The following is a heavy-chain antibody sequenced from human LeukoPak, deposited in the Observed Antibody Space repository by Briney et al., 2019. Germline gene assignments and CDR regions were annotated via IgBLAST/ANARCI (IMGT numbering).Heavy chain of an antibody. CDR1: GFAFSSDW. CDR3: ARDHNDGYNFY. Sequence: GGSLRLYCVASGFAFSSDWMTWVRQAPGKGLEWLANIKEDGSAKYYVDSVKGRFIISRDNAKNSLYLQMNSLRVEDTAVYFCARDHNDGYNFYWGQGAVVTVSS. J-gene: IGHJ4*02. V-gene: IGHV3-7*01. CDR2: IKEDGSAK. D-gene: IGHD3-22*01.